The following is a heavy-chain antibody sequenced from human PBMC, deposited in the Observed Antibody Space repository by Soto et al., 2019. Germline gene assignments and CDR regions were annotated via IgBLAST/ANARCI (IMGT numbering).Heavy chain of an antibody. CDR1: GFTVSSNY. D-gene: IGHD4-17*01. Sequence: EVQLVESGGGLVQPGGSLRLSCAASGFTVSSNYMRWVRQAPGKGLEWVSVIYCDGSTYYADSVKGSFTISRDNSKTTLYLQMTILRAEDSAVYYCARDRDYGDYGRYWGQGTLVTVSS. CDR3: ARDRDYGDYGRY. V-gene: IGHV3-66*01. J-gene: IGHJ4*02. CDR2: IYCDGST.